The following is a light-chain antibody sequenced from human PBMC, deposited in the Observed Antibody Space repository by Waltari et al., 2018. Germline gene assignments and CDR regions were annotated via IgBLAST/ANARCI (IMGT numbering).Light chain of an antibody. J-gene: IGLJ1*01. CDR3: SAYTGSLNV. Sequence: QSALTQPRSVSGSPGQSVTIPCTGTSSDVGAYNYFSWFQQHPGKAPKLIIYDVSKRPSGLPDRFSGSKSGNTASLTISGLQAEDDADYYCSAYTGSLNVFGTGTKVTVL. V-gene: IGLV2-11*01. CDR2: DVS. CDR1: SSDVGAYNY.